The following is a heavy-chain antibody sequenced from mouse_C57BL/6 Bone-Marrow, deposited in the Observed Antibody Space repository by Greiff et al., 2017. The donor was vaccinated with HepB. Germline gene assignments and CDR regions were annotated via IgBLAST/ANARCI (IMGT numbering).Heavy chain of an antibody. CDR1: GFTFSDFY. D-gene: IGHD2-3*01. CDR2: SRNKANDYTT. J-gene: IGHJ3*01. V-gene: IGHV7-1*01. Sequence: DVMLVESGGGLVQSGRSLRLSCATSGFTFSDFYMEWVRQAPGKGLEWIAASRNKANDYTTEYSASVKGRFIVSRDTSQSILYLQMNALRAEDTAIYYCARDAIYDGYYVGFAYWGQGTLVTVSA. CDR3: ARDAIYDGYYVGFAY.